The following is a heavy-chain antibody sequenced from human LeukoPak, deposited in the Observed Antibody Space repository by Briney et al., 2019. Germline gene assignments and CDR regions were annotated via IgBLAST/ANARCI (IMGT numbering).Heavy chain of an antibody. CDR2: ISYDGSNK. CDR1: GFTFSSYA. Sequence: GGSLRLSCAASGFTFSSYAMHWVRQAPGKGLEWVAVISYDGSNKYYADSVKGRFTISRDNSKNTLYLQMNSLRAEDTAVYYCARNWNYAANLAFDIWGQGAMVTVSS. J-gene: IGHJ3*02. V-gene: IGHV3-30*01. D-gene: IGHD1-7*01. CDR3: ARNWNYAANLAFDI.